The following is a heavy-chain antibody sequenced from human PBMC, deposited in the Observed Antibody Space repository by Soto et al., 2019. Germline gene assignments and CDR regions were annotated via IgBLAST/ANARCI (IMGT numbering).Heavy chain of an antibody. J-gene: IGHJ5*02. CDR1: GFTFSSYG. V-gene: IGHV3-33*01. CDR3: ARDLARSGYGVFWFDP. Sequence: QVQLVESGGGVVQPGRSLRLSCAASGFTFSSYGMHWVRQAPGKGLEWVAVIWYDGSNKYYADSVKGRFTISRDNSKNTLYLQMNSLRAEDTAVYYCARDLARSGYGVFWFDPWGQGTLVTVSS. D-gene: IGHD5-12*01. CDR2: IWYDGSNK.